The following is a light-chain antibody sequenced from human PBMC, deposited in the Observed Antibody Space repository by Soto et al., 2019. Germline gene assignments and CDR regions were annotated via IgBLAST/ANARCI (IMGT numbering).Light chain of an antibody. Sequence: ETVLTQSPATLSLSPGERASLSCRASQSIGSDYLAWYQQRPGQAPRLLIYGASSRATGVPDKFSGSGSGTDFTLTISRLEPEDSAVYYCQQYAGSPTTFGQGTRLEIK. V-gene: IGKV3-20*01. J-gene: IGKJ5*01. CDR3: QQYAGSPTT. CDR1: QSIGSDY. CDR2: GAS.